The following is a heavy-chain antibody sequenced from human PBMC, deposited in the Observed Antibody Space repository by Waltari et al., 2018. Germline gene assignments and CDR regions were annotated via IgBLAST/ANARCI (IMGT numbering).Heavy chain of an antibody. J-gene: IGHJ4*02. V-gene: IGHV5-51*03. CDR3: ARGGDITSYYFDY. CDR1: GYSFTSYW. CDR2: IYPGDADT. Sequence: EVQLVQSGAEVKKPGESLKISCKGSGYSFTSYWIGWVRQMPGKGLEWMGIIYPGDADTRYSPSFQGQVTISADKSISTAYQQWSSRKASDTAMYDCARGGDITSYYFDYWGQGTLVTVSS. D-gene: IGHD3-10*01.